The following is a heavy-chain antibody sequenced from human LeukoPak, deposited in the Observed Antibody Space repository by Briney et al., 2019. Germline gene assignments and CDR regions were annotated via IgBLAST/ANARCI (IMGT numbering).Heavy chain of an antibody. V-gene: IGHV4-4*07. CDR2: IYTSGST. CDR3: ARSGYYDILTGYYTPPTDAFDI. Sequence: SETLSLTCTVSGGSISSYYWSWIRQPAGKGLEWIGRIYTSGSTNYNPSLKSRVTMSVDTSKNQFSLKLSSVTAADTAVYYCARSGYYDILTGYYTPPTDAFDIWGQGTMVTASS. CDR1: GGSISSYY. D-gene: IGHD3-9*01. J-gene: IGHJ3*02.